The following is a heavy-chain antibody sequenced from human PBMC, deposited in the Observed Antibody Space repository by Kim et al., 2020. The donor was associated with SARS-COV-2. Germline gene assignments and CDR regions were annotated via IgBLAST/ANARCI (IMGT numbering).Heavy chain of an antibody. Sequence: SVTGRLTISRDNSKNTLYLQMTRLRAEDTAVYYCATGGSYYDILPGYYDYWGQGTLVTVSS. CDR3: ATGGSYYDILPGYYDY. V-gene: IGHV3-30*07. D-gene: IGHD3-9*01. J-gene: IGHJ4*02.